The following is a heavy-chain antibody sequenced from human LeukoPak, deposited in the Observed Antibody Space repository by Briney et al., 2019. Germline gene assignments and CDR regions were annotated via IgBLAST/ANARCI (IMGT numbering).Heavy chain of an antibody. D-gene: IGHD3-22*01. CDR2: IIPIFGTA. CDR3: ARASSGLNMIVVVKGAFDI. J-gene: IGHJ3*02. CDR1: GGTFSSYA. V-gene: IGHV1-69*01. Sequence: SVKVSCKASGGTFSSYAISWVRQAPGQGLEWMGGIIPIFGTANYAQKFQGRVTITADESTSTAYMELSSLRSEDTAVYYCARASSGLNMIVVVKGAFDIWGQGTMVTVSS.